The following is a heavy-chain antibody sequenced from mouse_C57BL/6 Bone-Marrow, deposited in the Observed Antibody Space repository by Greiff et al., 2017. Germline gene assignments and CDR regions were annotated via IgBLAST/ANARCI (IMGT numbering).Heavy chain of an antibody. CDR3: ARSGITTVVRYFDV. CDR1: GYAFTNYL. CDR2: INPGSGGP. J-gene: IGHJ1*03. D-gene: IGHD1-1*01. Sequence: VQLQQSGAELVRPGTSVKVSCKASGYAFTNYLIEWVKQRPGQGLEWIGVINPGSGGPSYNEKFKGKATLTADKSSSTAYMQLSSLTSEDSAVYFCARSGITTVVRYFDVWGTGTTVTVSS. V-gene: IGHV1-54*01.